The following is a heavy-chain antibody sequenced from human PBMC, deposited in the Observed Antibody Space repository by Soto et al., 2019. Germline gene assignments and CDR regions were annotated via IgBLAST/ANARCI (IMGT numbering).Heavy chain of an antibody. V-gene: IGHV3-15*01. CDR3: TTDSGRITMVRGVISVYYYYGMDV. CDR2: IKSKTDGGTT. D-gene: IGHD3-10*01. J-gene: IGHJ6*02. Sequence: GGSLRLSCAASGFTFSNAWMSWVRQAPGKGLEWVGRIKSKTDGGTTDYAAPVKGRFTISRDDSKNALYLQMNSLKTEDTAVYYCTTDSGRITMVRGVISVYYYYGMDVWGQGTTVTVSS. CDR1: GFTFSNAW.